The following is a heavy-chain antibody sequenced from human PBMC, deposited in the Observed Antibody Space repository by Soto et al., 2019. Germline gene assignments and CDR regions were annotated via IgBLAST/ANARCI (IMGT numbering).Heavy chain of an antibody. D-gene: IGHD2-15*01. J-gene: IGHJ6*02. CDR3: ASSGFVVAAYYYYYGMDV. Sequence: GGSLRLSCAASGFTFSSYAMSWVRQAPGKGLEWVSAISGGGGSTYYADSVKGRFTISRDNSKNTLYLQMNSLRAEDTAVYYCASSGFVVAAYYYYYGMDVWGQGTTVTVSS. CDR1: GFTFSSYA. V-gene: IGHV3-23*01. CDR2: ISGGGGST.